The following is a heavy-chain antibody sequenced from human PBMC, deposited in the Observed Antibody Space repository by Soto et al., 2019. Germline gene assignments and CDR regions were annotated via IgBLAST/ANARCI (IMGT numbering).Heavy chain of an antibody. J-gene: IGHJ3*02. CDR2: IIPIFGTA. V-gene: IGHV1-69*13. CDR3: ARDSVVVAANDAFDI. Sequence: SVKVSFKASGGTFSSYAISWVRQAPGQGLEWMGGIIPIFGTANYAQKFQGRVTITADESTSTAYMELSSLRSEDTAVYYCARDSVVVAANDAFDIWGQGTMVTGSS. CDR1: GGTFSSYA. D-gene: IGHD2-15*01.